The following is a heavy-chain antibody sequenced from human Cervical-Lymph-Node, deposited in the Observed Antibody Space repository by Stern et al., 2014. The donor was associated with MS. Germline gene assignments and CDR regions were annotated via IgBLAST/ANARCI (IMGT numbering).Heavy chain of an antibody. Sequence: QMVESGGGLVQPGRSLRLSCEASGFTFNDYAMQWVRQAPGKGLEWVSGFGWNSGSIGYADSVKGRFTTSRDTAWRSLYLQMDGLRPEDTAVYYCAKDMGAGLGHTWRAFDSWGQGILVSVSS. J-gene: IGHJ4*02. CDR3: AKDMGAGLGHTWRAFDS. D-gene: IGHD3-16*01. CDR1: GFTFNDYA. V-gene: IGHV3-9*01. CDR2: FGWNSGSI.